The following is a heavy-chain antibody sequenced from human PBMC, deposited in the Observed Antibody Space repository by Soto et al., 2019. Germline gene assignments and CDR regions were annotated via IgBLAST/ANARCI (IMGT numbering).Heavy chain of an antibody. CDR2: ISGSGRST. V-gene: IGHV3-23*01. CDR1: GVNSRNYG. Sequence: SLSWAAAGVNSRNYGIRWVSQAQGKGLEWVSAISGSGRSTFYADSVKGRFTVSRDNSKNTLNLQMNRLRVEDTAVYYCAREGVYSDYGDAFDIWGQGTMVT. J-gene: IGHJ3*02. CDR3: AREGVYSDYGDAFDI. D-gene: IGHD5-12*01.